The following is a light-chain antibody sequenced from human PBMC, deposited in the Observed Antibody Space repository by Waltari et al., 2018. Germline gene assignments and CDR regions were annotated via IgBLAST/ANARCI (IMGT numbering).Light chain of an antibody. J-gene: IGKJ2*03. V-gene: IGKV3-20*01. CDR2: GAS. CDR3: QQYGSSPRYS. Sequence: EIVLTQSPGTLSLSPGERATLSCRASQSVSSNYLAWYQQKPGLAPRLLLYGASSRATGIPDRFSGSGSGTDFTLTISRLEPEDFAVYYCQQYGSSPRYSFGQGTKLEIK. CDR1: QSVSSNY.